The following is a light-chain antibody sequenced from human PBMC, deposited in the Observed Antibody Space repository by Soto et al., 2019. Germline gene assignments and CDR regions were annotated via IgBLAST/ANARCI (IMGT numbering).Light chain of an antibody. CDR3: QQYGSTGYT. V-gene: IGKV3-20*01. CDR1: QSVSSSY. Sequence: EIVLTHSPGTLSLSPGERATLSCRASQSVSSSYLAWYQQKPGQAPRLLIYGASSRATGIPDRFSGSGSGTDFTLTSSRLEPEDFAVYYCQQYGSTGYTFGQGTKLEIK. CDR2: GAS. J-gene: IGKJ2*01.